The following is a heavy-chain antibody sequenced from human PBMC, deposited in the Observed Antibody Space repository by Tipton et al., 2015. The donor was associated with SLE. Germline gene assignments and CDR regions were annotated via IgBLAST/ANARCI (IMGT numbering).Heavy chain of an antibody. CDR1: GGSVSSYY. D-gene: IGHD1-1*01. CDR2: ISYSGST. CDR3: ARDHGSYFDY. V-gene: IGHV4-59*02. Sequence: TLSLTCTVSGGSVSSYYWSWIRQPAGKGLEWIAYISYSGSTNYSPSLKSRVTISVDTSKNQFSLKLSSVTAADTAVYYCARDHGSYFDYWGQGTLVTVSS. J-gene: IGHJ4*02.